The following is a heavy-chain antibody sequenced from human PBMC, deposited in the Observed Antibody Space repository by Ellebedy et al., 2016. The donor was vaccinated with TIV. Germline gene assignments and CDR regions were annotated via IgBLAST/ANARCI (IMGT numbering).Heavy chain of an antibody. D-gene: IGHD5-24*01. V-gene: IGHV3-30-3*01. CDR1: GVTFSDYA. CDR3: ARLMEVATVVYYYGMDV. J-gene: IGHJ6*02. CDR2: MSYNGGDK. Sequence: GGSLRLSXAASGVTFSDYAMHWVRQAPGKGLEWVAVMSYNGGDKYHADSVQGRFTISRDNSRNTLYLQMNSLRGEDTAVYYCARLMEVATVVYYYGMDVWGQGTTVTVSS.